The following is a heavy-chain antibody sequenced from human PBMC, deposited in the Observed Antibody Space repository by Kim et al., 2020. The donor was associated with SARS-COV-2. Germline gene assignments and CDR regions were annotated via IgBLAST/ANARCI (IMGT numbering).Heavy chain of an antibody. CDR3: AKSHGMDV. CDR2: NGIT. Sequence: NGITQSSQRFQGRVTITRDTSARTAYMELSSLRSEDTAVYYCAKSHGMDVWGQGTTVPVSS. J-gene: IGHJ6*02. V-gene: IGHV1-3*01.